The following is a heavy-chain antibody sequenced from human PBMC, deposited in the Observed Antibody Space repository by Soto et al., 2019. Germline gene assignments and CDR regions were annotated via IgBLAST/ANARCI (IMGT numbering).Heavy chain of an antibody. CDR1: GYTFTSYD. Sequence: ASVKVSCKASGYTFTSYDINWVRQATGQGLEWMGWMNPNSGNTGYAQKFQGRVTMTRNTSISTVYMELSSLRSEDTAVYYCASSRATQSMWFDPWGQGTLVTVSS. V-gene: IGHV1-8*01. D-gene: IGHD1-26*01. J-gene: IGHJ5*02. CDR3: ASSRATQSMWFDP. CDR2: MNPNSGNT.